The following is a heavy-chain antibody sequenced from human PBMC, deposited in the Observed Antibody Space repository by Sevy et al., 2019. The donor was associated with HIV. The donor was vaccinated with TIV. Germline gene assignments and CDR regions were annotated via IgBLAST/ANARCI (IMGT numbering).Heavy chain of an antibody. V-gene: IGHV3-48*03. J-gene: IGHJ4*02. CDR1: GFTFSSYE. CDR3: TRDLPPSATTVAHFDY. D-gene: IGHD4-17*01. CDR2: ISYSGSTI. Sequence: GGSLRLSCAASGFTFSSYEMNWVRQAPGKGLEWVSFISYSGSTISYSDSVKGRLTISRDKAKNSLFRQMNSLRAEDTAVYYCTRDLPPSATTVAHFDYWGQGTLVTVSS.